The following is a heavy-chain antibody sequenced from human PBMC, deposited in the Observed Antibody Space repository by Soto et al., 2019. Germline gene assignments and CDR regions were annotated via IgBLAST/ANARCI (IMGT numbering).Heavy chain of an antibody. CDR1: GGTFSSYA. CDR2: IIPIVGTA. J-gene: IGHJ6*02. CDR3: ARWVVRSISSAQYYYYGIDV. V-gene: IGHV1-69*06. D-gene: IGHD6-6*01. Sequence: GAAVKVSCKASGGTFSSYAISWVRKAPGQGLEWMGGIIPIVGTANYAQKFQGRVTITADKSTSTAYMELISLRSEDTAVYYCARWVVRSISSAQYYYYGIDVWGQGTTVTVSS.